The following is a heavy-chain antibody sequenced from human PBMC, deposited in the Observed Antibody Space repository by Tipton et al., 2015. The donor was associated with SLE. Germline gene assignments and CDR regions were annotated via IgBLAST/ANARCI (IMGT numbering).Heavy chain of an antibody. D-gene: IGHD2-2*02. CDR3: ARTPLYCSSTSCHRGLLDY. CDR2: IYHSGST. V-gene: IGHV4-38-2*02. J-gene: IGHJ4*02. CDR1: GYSISSGYY. Sequence: TLSLTCTVSGYSISSGYYWGWIRQPPGKGLEWIGSIYHSGSTYYNPSFKSRVTISVDTSKNQFSLKLSSVTAADTAVYYCARTPLYCSSTSCHRGLLDYWGQGTLVTVSS.